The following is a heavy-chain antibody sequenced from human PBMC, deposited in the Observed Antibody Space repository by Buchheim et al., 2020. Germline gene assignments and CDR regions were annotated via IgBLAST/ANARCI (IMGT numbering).Heavy chain of an antibody. V-gene: IGHV4-39*01. CDR1: GGSISSSSYY. CDR3: ARHKTYGSGSYYKGAHYYFDY. J-gene: IGHJ4*02. CDR2: IYYSGST. Sequence: QLQLQESGPGLVKPSETLSLTCTVSGGSISSSSYYWGWIRQPPGKGLEWIGSIYYSGSTYYNPSLKSRVTISVDPSKNQFSLKLSSVTAADTAVYYCARHKTYGSGSYYKGAHYYFDYWGQGTL. D-gene: IGHD3-10*01.